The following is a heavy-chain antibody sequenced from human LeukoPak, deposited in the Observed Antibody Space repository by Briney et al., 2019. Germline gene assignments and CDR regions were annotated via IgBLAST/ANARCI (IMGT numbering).Heavy chain of an antibody. V-gene: IGHV1-69*13. CDR1: GGTFSSYA. J-gene: IGHJ5*02. D-gene: IGHD6-13*01. Sequence: ASVKVSCKASGGTFSSYAISWVRQAPGQGLEWMGGIIPISGTANYAQKFQGRVTITADESTSTAYMELSSLRSEDTAVYYCASIAAAGPHNWFDPWGQGTLVTVSS. CDR3: ASIAAAGPHNWFDP. CDR2: IIPISGTA.